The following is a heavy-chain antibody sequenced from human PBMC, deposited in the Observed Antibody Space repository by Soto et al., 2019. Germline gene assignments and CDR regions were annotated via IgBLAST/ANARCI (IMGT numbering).Heavy chain of an antibody. CDR2: ISSSSYI. Sequence: GGSLRLSCAASGFTFSSYSMNWVRQAPGKGLEWVSSISSSSYIYYADSVKGRFTISRDNAKNSLYLQMNSLRAEDTAVYYCATEPPSSYYYGMDVWGRGTTVTVSS. CDR3: ATEPPSSYYYGMDV. D-gene: IGHD1-26*01. J-gene: IGHJ6*02. V-gene: IGHV3-21*04. CDR1: GFTFSSYS.